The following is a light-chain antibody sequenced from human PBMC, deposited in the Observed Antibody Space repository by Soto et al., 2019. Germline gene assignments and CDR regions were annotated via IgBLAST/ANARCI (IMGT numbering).Light chain of an antibody. CDR3: QQYNNWFSIT. CDR1: QSITNK. V-gene: IGKV3-15*01. J-gene: IGKJ5*01. Sequence: EIVMTQSPATLSVSPGERATLSCRASQSITNKLAWYQQKPGQAPRLVIYDTYTRATGVPGRFSGSGSGTEFTLTISSLQSEDFAVYYCQQYNNWFSITFGQGTRLRL. CDR2: DTY.